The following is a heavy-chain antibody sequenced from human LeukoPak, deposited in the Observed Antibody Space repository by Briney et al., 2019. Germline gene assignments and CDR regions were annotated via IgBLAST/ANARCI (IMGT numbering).Heavy chain of an antibody. Sequence: GGSLRLSCVASGFTFSSYEMNWVRQAPGKGLEWVSYISSSGSTIYYADSVKGRFTISRDNSKNTLYLQMNSLRAEDTAVYYCARDRDTAMEIVNWGQGTLVTVSS. V-gene: IGHV3-48*03. D-gene: IGHD5-18*01. CDR1: GFTFSSYE. CDR3: ARDRDTAMEIVN. CDR2: ISSSGSTI. J-gene: IGHJ4*02.